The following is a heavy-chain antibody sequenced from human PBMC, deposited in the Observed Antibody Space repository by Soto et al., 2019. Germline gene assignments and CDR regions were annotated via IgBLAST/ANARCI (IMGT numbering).Heavy chain of an antibody. Sequence: SETLSLTCAVSGGSISSSNWWSWVRQPPGKGLEWIGSIYYRGSTYYNPSLQSRVTISIDTSKNQFSLKLSSVTAADTAVYYCARGGRYCISTSCQNWFDPWGQGTLVTVS. CDR1: GGSISSSNW. D-gene: IGHD2-2*01. CDR2: IYYRGST. V-gene: IGHV4-4*02. J-gene: IGHJ5*02. CDR3: ARGGRYCISTSCQNWFDP.